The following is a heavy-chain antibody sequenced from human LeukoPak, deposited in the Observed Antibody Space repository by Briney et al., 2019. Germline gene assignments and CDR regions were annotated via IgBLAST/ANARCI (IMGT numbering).Heavy chain of an antibody. CDR2: IYYIGST. V-gene: IGHV4-59*06. Sequence: SETLSLTSTVSGGSISSYYCSWLRQHPGKGLEWIGYIYYIGSTYYNPSLQSRVTISVDTSKNQFSLTLRSVTSSDPAVSCCARGLGPYPKAWGKGTTATVPS. J-gene: IGHJ6*04. CDR3: ARGLGPYPKA. CDR1: GGSISSYY. D-gene: IGHD3-16*01.